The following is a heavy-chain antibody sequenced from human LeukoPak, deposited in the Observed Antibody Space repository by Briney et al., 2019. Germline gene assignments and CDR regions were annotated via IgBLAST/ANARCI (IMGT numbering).Heavy chain of an antibody. D-gene: IGHD5-18*01. V-gene: IGHV4-59*08. CDR3: ASSYGFSSFDY. J-gene: IGHJ4*02. CDR2: IYNSGST. Sequence: SETLSLTCTVSGGSISSYYWSWIRQPPGKGLEWIGYIYNSGSTNYNPSLKSRVTISVDTSKNQFSLKLSSVTAADTAVYYCASSYGFSSFDYWGQGTLVTVSS. CDR1: GGSISSYY.